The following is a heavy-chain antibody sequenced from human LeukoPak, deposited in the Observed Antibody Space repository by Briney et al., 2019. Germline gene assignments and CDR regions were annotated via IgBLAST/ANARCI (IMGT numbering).Heavy chain of an antibody. CDR1: GFTFSSYW. CDR3: ARQYISGQWYFDY. V-gene: IGHV3-7*01. J-gene: IGHJ4*02. CDR2: IKQDGSEK. D-gene: IGHD5-18*01. Sequence: GGSLRLSCAASGFTFSSYWMSWVGQAPGKGLEWVANIKQDGSEKYYVDSVKGRFTISRDNAKNSLYLQMNSLIPEDTAVYYCARQYISGQWYFDYWGQGTLVTVSS.